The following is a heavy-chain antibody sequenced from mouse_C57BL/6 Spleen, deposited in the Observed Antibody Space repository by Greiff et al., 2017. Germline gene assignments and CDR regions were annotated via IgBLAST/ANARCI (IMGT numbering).Heavy chain of an antibody. D-gene: IGHD1-1*01. V-gene: IGHV1-62-2*01. Sequence: QVQLKESGAELVKPGASVKLSCKASGYTFTEYTIHWVKQRSGQGLEWIGWFYPGSGSIKYNEKFKDKATLTADKSSSTVYMELSRLTSEDSAVYFCARHEEGYYGSRGYYAMDYWGQGTSVTVSA. CDR3: ARHEEGYYGSRGYYAMDY. CDR2: FYPGSGSI. J-gene: IGHJ4*01. CDR1: GYTFTEYT.